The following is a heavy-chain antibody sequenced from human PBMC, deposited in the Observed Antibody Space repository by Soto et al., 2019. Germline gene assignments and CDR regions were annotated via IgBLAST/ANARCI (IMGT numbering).Heavy chain of an antibody. CDR3: ANGRYSNSEGFDY. CDR1: GSTFSSYG. Sequence: GESLKISCAASGSTFSSYGMNWVRQAPDKGLEWVAGISYDGRNTYHADSVKGRFTVSRDNSKNTLYLQMDTLRVEDTAMYYCANGRYSNSEGFDYWVQRTVVTVSS. V-gene: IGHV3-30*18. J-gene: IGHJ4*02. D-gene: IGHD5-18*01. CDR2: ISYDGRNT.